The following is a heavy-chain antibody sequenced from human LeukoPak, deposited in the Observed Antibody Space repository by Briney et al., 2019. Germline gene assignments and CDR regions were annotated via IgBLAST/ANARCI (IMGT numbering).Heavy chain of an antibody. Sequence: GGSLRLSCAASGYIFTSYGMHWVRQAPGKGLEWVAFIRYDGSNKYYADSVKDRFTISIDNSKNTLYLQMNSLRAEETAVYYCAVANIRSTFDYSGQGTMVTVSS. CDR3: AVANIRSTFDY. CDR1: GYIFTSYG. J-gene: IGHJ4*02. CDR2: IRYDGSNK. D-gene: IGHD2-21*01. V-gene: IGHV3-30*02.